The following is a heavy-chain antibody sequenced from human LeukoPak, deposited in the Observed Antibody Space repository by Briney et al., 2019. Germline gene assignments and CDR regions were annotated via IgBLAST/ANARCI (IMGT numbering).Heavy chain of an antibody. CDR3: ARDLNGDGDY. V-gene: IGHV3-74*01. CDR2: INGDGSTT. D-gene: IGHD4-17*01. J-gene: IGHJ4*02. CDR1: GFTFSSYS. Sequence: GGSLRLSCAASGFTFSSYSMHWVRQAPGKGLLWVSRINGDGSTTTYADSVKGRFTISRDNAKNTLYLQMSSLRAEDTAVYYCARDLNGDGDYWGQGTLVTVSS.